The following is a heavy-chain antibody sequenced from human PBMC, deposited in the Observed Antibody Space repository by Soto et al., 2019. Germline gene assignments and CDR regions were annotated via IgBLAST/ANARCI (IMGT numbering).Heavy chain of an antibody. V-gene: IGHV4-30-4*01. J-gene: IGHJ6*02. D-gene: IGHD3-3*01. CDR3: ARVARDYDFWSGLKSYYYYYGMDV. CDR1: GFNISSGDYY. Sequence: SETLSLTCTASGFNISSGDYYWSWIRQPPGKGLEWIGYIYYSGSTYYNPSLKSRVTISVDTSKNQFSLKLSSVTAADTAVYYCARVARDYDFWSGLKSYYYYYGMDVWGQGTTVTVSS. CDR2: IYYSGST.